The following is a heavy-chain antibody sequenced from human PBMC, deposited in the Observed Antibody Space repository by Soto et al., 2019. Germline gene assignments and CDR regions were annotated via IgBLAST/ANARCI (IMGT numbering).Heavy chain of an antibody. Sequence: EVQLVESGGGLVQPGGSLRLSCAGSGFTVSRNYMTWLRQTPGKGLEWVSVIYAGGTTYYADSVKGRFMIARDISSNTLSLQMDNLRVEDTAVYYCARGLHSYSIYLSLAAYCGQGMVVAVSS. V-gene: IGHV3-66*01. CDR3: ARGLHSYSIYLSLAAY. J-gene: IGHJ4*02. CDR1: GFTVSRNY. CDR2: IYAGGTT. D-gene: IGHD3-3*01.